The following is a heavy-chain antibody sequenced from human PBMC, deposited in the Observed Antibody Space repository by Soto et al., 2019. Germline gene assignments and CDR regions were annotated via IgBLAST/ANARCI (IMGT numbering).Heavy chain of an antibody. CDR1: GYTFTSYA. J-gene: IGHJ4*02. V-gene: IGHV1-3*01. Sequence: GASVKVSCKASGYTFTSYAMHWVRQAPGQRLEWMGWINAGNGNTKYSQKFQGRVTITRDTSASTAYMELSSLGSEDTAVYYCASLLKPYYYGSGSYLDYWGQGTLVTVSS. CDR2: INAGNGNT. CDR3: ASLLKPYYYGSGSYLDY. D-gene: IGHD3-10*01.